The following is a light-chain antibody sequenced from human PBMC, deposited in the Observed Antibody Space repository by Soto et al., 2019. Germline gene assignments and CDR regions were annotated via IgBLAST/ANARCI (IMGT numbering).Light chain of an antibody. CDR1: SGDVDKYNY. J-gene: IGLJ1*01. V-gene: IGLV2-14*01. Sequence: QSALSQPVHVPGSPGQSITISCSGTSGDVDKYNYVSGYQQHPGKAPKLMIYEGTRRPSGVSSRFSRSKSGNTASLTISGLQADDEADYYRSSHTSSSTLDVFGTGTKVTV. CDR2: EGT. CDR3: SSHTSSSTLDV.